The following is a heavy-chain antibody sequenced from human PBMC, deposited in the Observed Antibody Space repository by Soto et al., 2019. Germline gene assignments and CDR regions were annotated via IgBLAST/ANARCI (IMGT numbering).Heavy chain of an antibody. Sequence: QVQLVESGGGVVQPGRSLRLSCAASGFTFSSYAMHWVRQAPGKGLEWVAVISYDGSNKYYADSVKGRFTISRDNSKNTLYLQMNSLGAEDTAVYYCARDHRGGATYFRFDYWGQGTLVTVSS. D-gene: IGHD1-26*01. CDR2: ISYDGSNK. CDR3: ARDHRGGATYFRFDY. J-gene: IGHJ4*02. CDR1: GFTFSSYA. V-gene: IGHV3-30-3*01.